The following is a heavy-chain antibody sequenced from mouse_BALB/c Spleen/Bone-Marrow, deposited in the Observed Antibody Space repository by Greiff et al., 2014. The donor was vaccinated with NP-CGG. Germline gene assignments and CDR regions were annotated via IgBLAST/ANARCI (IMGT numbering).Heavy chain of an antibody. CDR3: ARPGYYGYQNV. Sequence: EVQLQESGGGLVQPGGSLKLSWAASGFVFSRYWMTWVRRAPGKGLEWIGEINPDSRTINYTPSLKDKFIISRDNAKNTLYLQMSKVRSEDTALYYCARPGYYGYQNVWGAGTTVTVSS. CDR1: GFVFSRYW. CDR2: INPDSRTI. J-gene: IGHJ1*01. V-gene: IGHV4-1*02. D-gene: IGHD1-2*01.